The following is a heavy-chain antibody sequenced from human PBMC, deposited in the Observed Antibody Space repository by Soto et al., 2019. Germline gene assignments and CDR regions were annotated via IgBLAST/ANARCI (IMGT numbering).Heavy chain of an antibody. Sequence: PGGSLRLSCAASGFTVSNNSMSWVRQAPGKGLEWVSSISGSGSDTYYADSVKGRFTISRDNSKNTLYLQMNSLRAEDTAVYYSAKGCDLPSAGHWGQGTLVTVSS. CDR2: ISGSGSDT. J-gene: IGHJ4*02. D-gene: IGHD2-2*01. CDR3: AKGCDLPSAGH. V-gene: IGHV3-23*01. CDR1: GFTVSNNS.